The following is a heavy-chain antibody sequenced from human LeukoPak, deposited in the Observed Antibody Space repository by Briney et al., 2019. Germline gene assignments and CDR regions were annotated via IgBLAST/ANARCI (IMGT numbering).Heavy chain of an antibody. Sequence: SETLSLXCAVYGGSFSGYYWSWIRQPPGKGLEWIGEINHSGSTNYNPSLKSRVTTSVDTSKNQFSLKLSSVTAADTAVYYCARGAGSYWGQGTLVTVSS. J-gene: IGHJ4*02. D-gene: IGHD3-10*01. CDR3: ARGAGSY. CDR2: INHSGST. V-gene: IGHV4-34*01. CDR1: GGSFSGYY.